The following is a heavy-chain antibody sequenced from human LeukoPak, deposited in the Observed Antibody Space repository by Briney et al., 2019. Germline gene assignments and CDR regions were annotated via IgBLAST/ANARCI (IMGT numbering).Heavy chain of an antibody. CDR2: ISPNGGDT. CDR3: VKARGYHGSSGYELDY. V-gene: IGHV3-64D*09. J-gene: IGHJ4*02. Sequence: GGSLRLSCSASGFTFSTYPMHWVRQAPGKGLEYVSVISPNGGDTYYADSVKGRFTISRDNSKNTLYLQMSSLRPADTAVYYCVKARGYHGSSGYELDYWGQGTLVTVSS. CDR1: GFTFSTYP. D-gene: IGHD3-22*01.